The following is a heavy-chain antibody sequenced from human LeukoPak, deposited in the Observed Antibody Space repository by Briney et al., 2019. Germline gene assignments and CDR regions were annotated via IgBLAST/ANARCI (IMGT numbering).Heavy chain of an antibody. CDR3: ESEYKAKYLWLGELFVEPNDY. J-gene: IGHJ4*02. CDR2: INPNIGGT. D-gene: IGHD3-10*01. CDR1: LYTSTGHY. V-gene: IGHV1-2*02. Sequence: ASVTASCMLPLYTSTGHYVRSGRQAPGQGLEWRGWINPNIGGTNYAQKFQGRVTMTRDTTISTAYMELSRLRSHDTAVYYRESEYKAKYLWLGELFVEPNDYWGQGTLVTVSS.